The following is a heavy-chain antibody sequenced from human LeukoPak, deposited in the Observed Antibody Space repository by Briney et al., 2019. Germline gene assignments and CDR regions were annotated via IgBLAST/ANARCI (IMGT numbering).Heavy chain of an antibody. D-gene: IGHD3-16*02. V-gene: IGHV3-21*01. CDR1: AFTFRTYS. CDR3: ARGSDFVWGSYRPYFDY. Sequence: GGYLRLSCVASAFTFRTYSMHWVRQAPGKGLEWVSSISGSTSYIYYADSVRGRFTISRDNAKNSLYLQMNSLRAEDTAVYYRARGSDFVWGSYRPYFDYWGQGTLVTVSS. CDR2: ISGSTSYI. J-gene: IGHJ4*02.